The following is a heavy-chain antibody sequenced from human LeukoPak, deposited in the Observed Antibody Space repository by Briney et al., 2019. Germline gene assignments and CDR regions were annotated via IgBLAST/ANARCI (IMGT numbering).Heavy chain of an antibody. V-gene: IGHV3-21*01. D-gene: IGHD2-15*01. CDR3: ARVVSSYWYFDL. Sequence: ASVKVSCKASVGTFNNYSMNWVRQAPGKGLEWVSSISSSSSYIYYADSVKGRFTISIDNAKNSLYLQMISLRAEDTAVYYCARVVSSYWYFDLWGRGTLVTVSS. J-gene: IGHJ2*01. CDR2: ISSSSSYI. CDR1: VGTFNNYS.